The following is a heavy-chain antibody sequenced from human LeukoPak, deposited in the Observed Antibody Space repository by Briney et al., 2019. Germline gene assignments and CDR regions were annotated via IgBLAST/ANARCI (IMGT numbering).Heavy chain of an antibody. CDR3: ARALDSSGYYYQPFDY. V-gene: IGHV3-74*01. D-gene: IGHD3-22*01. CDR2: VDGGGSST. Sequence: PGGSLRLSCAASGFTFSNHWMHWVRQVPGKGPVWVSRVDGGGSSTSYADSVKGRFTISRDNSKNTLYLQMNSLRAEDTAVYYCARALDSSGYYYQPFDYWGQGTLVTVSS. CDR1: GFTFSNHW. J-gene: IGHJ4*02.